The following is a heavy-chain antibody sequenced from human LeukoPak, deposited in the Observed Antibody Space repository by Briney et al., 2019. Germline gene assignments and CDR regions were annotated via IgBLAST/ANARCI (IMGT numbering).Heavy chain of an antibody. CDR2: IWYDGSNK. CDR1: GFTFSSYG. V-gene: IGHV3-33*06. CDR3: AKDRYSSGWYGSDY. D-gene: IGHD6-19*01. J-gene: IGHJ4*02. Sequence: PGRSLRLSCAASGFTFSSYGIHWVRQAPGKGREWVAVIWYDGSNKYYADSVKGRFTISRDNSKNTLYLQMNSLRAEDTAVYYCAKDRYSSGWYGSDYWGQGTLVTVSS.